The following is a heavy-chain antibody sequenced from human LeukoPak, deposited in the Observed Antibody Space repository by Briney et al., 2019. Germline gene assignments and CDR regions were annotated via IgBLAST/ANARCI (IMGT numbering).Heavy chain of an antibody. CDR3: ARRRVEMAPITEGNWFDS. V-gene: IGHV4-59*08. Sequence: SETLSLTCTLSGGSISSYYWSWIRQPPGRGLQWIGSTSYSGRANYNPSLKDRVTVSLDTSKNQFYLKVTSVTAADTAVYYCARRRVEMAPITEGNWFDSWGQGTPVTVSS. CDR2: TSYSGRA. J-gene: IGHJ5*01. CDR1: GGSISSYY. D-gene: IGHD5-24*01.